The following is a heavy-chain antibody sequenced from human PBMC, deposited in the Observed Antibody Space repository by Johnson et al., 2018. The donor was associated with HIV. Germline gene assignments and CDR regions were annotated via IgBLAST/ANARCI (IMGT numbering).Heavy chain of an antibody. Sequence: VESGGGLVQPGGSLRLSCAASGFSFTTYAMHWVRQAPGKGLECVSSISPNGDGTYYADSVKGRFTISRDNSKNTLYLQMDSLRAEDMAVYYCAKDTLGYSSSRAAFDIWGQGTMVTVSS. CDR2: ISPNGDGT. CDR1: GFSFTTYA. D-gene: IGHD6-6*01. CDR3: AKDTLGYSSSRAAFDI. J-gene: IGHJ3*02. V-gene: IGHV3-64*07.